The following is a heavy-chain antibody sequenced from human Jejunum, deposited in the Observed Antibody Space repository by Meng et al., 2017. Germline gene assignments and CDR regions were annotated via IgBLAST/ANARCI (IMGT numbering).Heavy chain of an antibody. J-gene: IGHJ5*02. D-gene: IGHD6-13*01. V-gene: IGHV2-5*02. CDR1: GFSLSTSGVG. CDR2: IYWDDDK. Sequence: QITLKEFGPTLVQPTQTLTLTCTFSGFSLSTSGVGVGWIRQPPGKALECLALIYWDDDKRYNPSLKNRLTVTKDTSKNQVVLTMTNMDLVDTATYYCAHRLAYSSNYNVGWFDPWGQGTLVTVSS. CDR3: AHRLAYSSNYNVGWFDP.